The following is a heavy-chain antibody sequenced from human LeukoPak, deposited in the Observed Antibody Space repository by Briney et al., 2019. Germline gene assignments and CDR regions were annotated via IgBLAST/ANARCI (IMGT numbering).Heavy chain of an antibody. CDR3: ARVSTYFGVVTDFDY. J-gene: IGHJ4*02. V-gene: IGHV1-8*01. Sequence: ASVKVSCKASGYTFTSYDINWVRQATGQGLEWMGWMNPNSGNTGYAQKFRGRVTMTRNNSISTAYMELSSLGSEDTAVYYCARVSTYFGVVTDFDYWGQGTLVTVSS. D-gene: IGHD3-3*01. CDR1: GYTFTSYD. CDR2: MNPNSGNT.